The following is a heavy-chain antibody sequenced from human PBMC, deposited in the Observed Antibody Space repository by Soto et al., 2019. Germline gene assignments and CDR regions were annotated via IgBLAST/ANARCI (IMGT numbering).Heavy chain of an antibody. CDR2: IIPILGIA. J-gene: IGHJ4*02. Sequence: QVQLVQSGAEVKKPGSSVKVSCKASGGTFSSYTISWVRQAPGQGLEWMGRIIPILGIANYAQKFQGRVTISAEKSTSTAYMERSGLRSEDRAVYYCAVQGYSAHAYWGQGTRGTVSA. CDR3: AVQGYSAHAY. CDR1: GGTFSSYT. V-gene: IGHV1-69*02. D-gene: IGHD6-13*01.